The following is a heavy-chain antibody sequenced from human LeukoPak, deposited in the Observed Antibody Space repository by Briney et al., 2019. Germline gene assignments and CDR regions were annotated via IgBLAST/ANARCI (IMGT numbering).Heavy chain of an antibody. V-gene: IGHV3-9*01. CDR2: ISWNSVSI. Sequence: GGSLRLSCAASGFTFDDYAMHWVRHAPGRGLEWVSGISWNSVSIGYVDSVKGRFTISRDNAKNSLYLQMNSLRAEDTALYFCTKGPTGRGYLDYWGQGVPVTVS. CDR1: GFTFDDYA. J-gene: IGHJ4*02. D-gene: IGHD3-3*01. CDR3: TKGPTGRGYLDY.